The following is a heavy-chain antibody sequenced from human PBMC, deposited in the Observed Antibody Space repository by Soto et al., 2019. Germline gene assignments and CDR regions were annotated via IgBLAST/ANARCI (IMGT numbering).Heavy chain of an antibody. D-gene: IGHD6-6*01. CDR2: MNPQTGNT. CDR1: GYTFTRYD. Sequence: QVQLVQSGSEGKEPGASMKISCQASGYTFTRYDITWVRQATGQGLEWMGWMNPQTGNTAYAEKFQGRVTMTRSTSINTAYMELSGLGSEDTAVYYCARLSEESSSSNYYYFYMDVWGKGSTFTVSS. V-gene: IGHV1-8*01. J-gene: IGHJ6*03. CDR3: ARLSEESSSSNYYYFYMDV.